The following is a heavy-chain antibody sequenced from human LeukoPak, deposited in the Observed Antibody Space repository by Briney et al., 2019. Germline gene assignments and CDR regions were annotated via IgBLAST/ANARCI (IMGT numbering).Heavy chain of an antibody. Sequence: ASVKVSCKASGYTFTNYDINWVRQATGQGLEWMGWMNPNSGNTNYAQKFQGRVTMTRNTSISTAYMELSSLRSEDTAVYYCAKKGHKGSYSNHGGKATLVTASS. CDR1: GYTFTNYD. CDR2: MNPNSGNT. J-gene: IGHJ4*02. CDR3: AKKGHKGSYSNH. V-gene: IGHV1-8*01. D-gene: IGHD3-10*01.